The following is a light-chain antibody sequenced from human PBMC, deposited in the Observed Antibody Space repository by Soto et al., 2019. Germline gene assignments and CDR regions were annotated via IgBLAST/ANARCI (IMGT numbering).Light chain of an antibody. CDR1: SSNIGAGYD. Sequence: QSVLTQPPSVSGAPGQRVTISCTGSSSNIGAGYDVHWYQRLPGTAPKLLIYGNSNRPSGVPDRFSGSKSGTSASLAITGLQAEDEADYYCQSYDSSLSGGVFGGGTQLTVL. CDR2: GNS. V-gene: IGLV1-40*01. J-gene: IGLJ3*02. CDR3: QSYDSSLSGGV.